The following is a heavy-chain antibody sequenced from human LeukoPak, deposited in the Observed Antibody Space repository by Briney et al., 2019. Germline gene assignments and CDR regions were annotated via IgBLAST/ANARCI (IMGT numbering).Heavy chain of an antibody. D-gene: IGHD1-26*01. V-gene: IGHV1-24*01. Sequence: ASVTVSCTVSGYTLTELSMHWVRPAPGKGLEWMGGFDPEDGETIYAQKFQGRVTMTEDTSTDTAYMELSSLRSEDTAVYYCATLLVGALDAFDIWGQGTMVTVSS. CDR2: FDPEDGET. J-gene: IGHJ3*02. CDR1: GYTLTELS. CDR3: ATLLVGALDAFDI.